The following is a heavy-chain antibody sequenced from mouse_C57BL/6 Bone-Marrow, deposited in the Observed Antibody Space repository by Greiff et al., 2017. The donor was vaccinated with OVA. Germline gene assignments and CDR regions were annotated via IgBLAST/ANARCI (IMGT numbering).Heavy chain of an antibody. CDR1: GYTFTEYT. CDR2: FYPGSGSI. V-gene: IGHV1-62-2*01. Sequence: VQLQQSGAELVKPGASVKLSCKASGYTFTEYTIHWVKQRSGQGLEWIGWFYPGSGSIKYNEKFKDKATLTADKSSSTVYMELSRLTSEDSAVYFCARHEEGGDGSGYFYAMDYWGQGTSVTVSS. J-gene: IGHJ4*01. CDR3: ARHEEGGDGSGYFYAMDY. D-gene: IGHD1-1*01.